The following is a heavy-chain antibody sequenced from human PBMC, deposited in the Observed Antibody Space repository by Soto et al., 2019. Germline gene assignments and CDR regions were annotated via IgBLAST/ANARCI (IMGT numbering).Heavy chain of an antibody. CDR1: GFTFSSYA. CDR3: AKAYYYDSSGYSYGMDV. V-gene: IGHV3-23*01. D-gene: IGHD3-22*01. CDR2: ISGSGGST. Sequence: EVQLLESGGGLVQPGGSLRLSCAASGFTFSSYAMSWVRQAPGKGLEWVSAISGSGGSTYYADSVKGRFTISRDNPKNTLYLQMNSLRAEDTAVYYCAKAYYYDSSGYSYGMDVWGQGTTVTVSS. J-gene: IGHJ6*02.